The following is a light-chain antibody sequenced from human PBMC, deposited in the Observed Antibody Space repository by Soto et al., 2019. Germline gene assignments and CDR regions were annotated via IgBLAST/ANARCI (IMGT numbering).Light chain of an antibody. CDR1: SSNIGAGYD. J-gene: IGLJ3*02. CDR3: QSYDSSLSGCV. V-gene: IGLV1-40*01. Sequence: QSVLTQPPSVSGAPGQRVTISCTGSSSNIGAGYDVHWYQQLPGTAPKLLIYGNSNRPSGVPDRFSGSKSGTSASLAITGLQAEDEADYYCQSYDSSLSGCVFGGGTKLTFL. CDR2: GNS.